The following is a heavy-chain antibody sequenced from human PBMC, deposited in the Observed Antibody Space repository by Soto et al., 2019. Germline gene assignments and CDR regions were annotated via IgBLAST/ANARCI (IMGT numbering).Heavy chain of an antibody. CDR1: GYSFTSYW. D-gene: IGHD3-3*01. V-gene: IGHV5-10-1*01. CDR3: ARHTRYYDFWSGYSLSYGMDV. Sequence: GESLKISCKGSGYSFTSYWISWVRQMPGKGLEWMGRTDPSDSYTNYSPSFQGHVTISADKSISTAYLQWSSLKASDTAMYYCARHTRYYDFWSGYSLSYGMDVWGQGTTVTVSS. J-gene: IGHJ6*02. CDR2: TDPSDSYT.